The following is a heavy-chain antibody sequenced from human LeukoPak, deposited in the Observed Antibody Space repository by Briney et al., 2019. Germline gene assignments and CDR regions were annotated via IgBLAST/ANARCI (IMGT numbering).Heavy chain of an antibody. D-gene: IGHD1-26*01. CDR2: IIPIFGTA. CDR1: GGTFSSYA. V-gene: IGHV1-69*01. Sequence: SVKVSCKASGGTFSSYAISWVQQAPGQGLEWMGGIIPIFGTANYAQKFQGRVTITADESTSTAYMELSSLRSEDTAVYYCARDSGRIVGANDWGQGTLVTVSS. J-gene: IGHJ4*02. CDR3: ARDSGRIVGAND.